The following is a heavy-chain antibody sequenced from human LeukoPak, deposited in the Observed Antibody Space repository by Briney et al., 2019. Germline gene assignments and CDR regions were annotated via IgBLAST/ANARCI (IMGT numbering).Heavy chain of an antibody. CDR1: GYTLTELS. D-gene: IGHD3-22*01. Sequence: ASVKVSCKVSGYTLTELSMHWVRQAPGKGLEWMGGFDPEDGETIYAQKFQGRVTMTEDTSTDTAYMELSSLRSEDTAVYYCATIPALYKTYYYDSSGYHTFDYWGQGTLVTVSS. CDR2: FDPEDGET. J-gene: IGHJ4*02. CDR3: ATIPALYKTYYYDSSGYHTFDY. V-gene: IGHV1-24*01.